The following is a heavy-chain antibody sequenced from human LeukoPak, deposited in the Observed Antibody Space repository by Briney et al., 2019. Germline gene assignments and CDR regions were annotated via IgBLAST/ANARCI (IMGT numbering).Heavy chain of an antibody. CDR3: ARAGRGIVVVPNWFDP. J-gene: IGHJ5*02. CDR2: IIPIFGTA. CDR1: GGTFSSYA. Sequence: SVKVSCKASGGTFSSYAISWVRQAPGQGLEWMGGIIPIFGTANYAQKFQGRVTITADKSTSTAYMELSSLRSEDTAAYYCARAGRGIVVVPNWFDPWGQGTLVTVSS. D-gene: IGHD2-2*01. V-gene: IGHV1-69*06.